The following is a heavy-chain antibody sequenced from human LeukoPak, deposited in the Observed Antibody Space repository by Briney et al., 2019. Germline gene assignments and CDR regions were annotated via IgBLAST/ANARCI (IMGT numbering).Heavy chain of an antibody. V-gene: IGHV6-1*01. CDR1: GDSVSGNSAT. CDR2: TYYSSKWYT. D-gene: IGHD2-2*01. J-gene: IGHJ5*02. CDR3: ARRLTQYDCFDP. Sequence: SQTLSLTCAISGDSVSGNSATWNWIRQSPSRGLEWLGRTYYSSKWYTGYAVSVRGRITVNPDTSKNQFSLHLNSVTPEDTAVYYCARRLTQYDCFDPWGQGILVTVSS.